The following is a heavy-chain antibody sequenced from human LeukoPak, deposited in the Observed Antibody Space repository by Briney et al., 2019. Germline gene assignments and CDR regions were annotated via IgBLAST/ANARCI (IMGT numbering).Heavy chain of an antibody. CDR3: ARDRQQLVRGDYFDY. Sequence: SETLSLTCTVSGGSISSGGYYWSWIRQHPGKGLEWIGYIYYSGSTYYNPSLKSRVTISVDTSKNQFSLKLSSVTAADTAVYYCARDRQQLVRGDYFDYWGRGTLVTVSS. CDR2: IYYSGST. CDR1: GGSISSGGYY. J-gene: IGHJ4*02. V-gene: IGHV4-31*03. D-gene: IGHD6-13*01.